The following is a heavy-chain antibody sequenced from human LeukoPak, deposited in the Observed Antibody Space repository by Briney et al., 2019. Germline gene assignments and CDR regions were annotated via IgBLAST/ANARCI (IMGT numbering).Heavy chain of an antibody. J-gene: IGHJ2*01. V-gene: IGHV4-34*01. CDR2: VSHSGST. CDR3: ARGQGAARYFDL. Sequence: SETLSLTCAVYVGSFSGYHWNWIRQPPGKGLEWIGEVSHSGSTNYNPSLKSRVTISVDTSKNQFSLKLSSMTAADTAVYFCARGQGAARYFDLWGCGTLVTVSS. CDR1: VGSFSGYH. D-gene: IGHD3-16*01.